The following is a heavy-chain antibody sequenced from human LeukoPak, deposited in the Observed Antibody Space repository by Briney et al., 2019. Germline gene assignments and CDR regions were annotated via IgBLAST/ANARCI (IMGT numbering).Heavy chain of an antibody. D-gene: IGHD3-10*01. V-gene: IGHV4-39*01. Sequence: SETLSLTCTVSGGSISSSSHYWGWLRQPPGKGLEWIGSIYYSGSTYYNPSLKSRVTISADTSKNQFSLTLSSVTAADTAVYYCARLYGSGSLRDYYYYMDVWGKGTTVTVSS. CDR3: ARLYGSGSLRDYYYYMDV. J-gene: IGHJ6*03. CDR1: GGSISSSSHY. CDR2: IYYSGST.